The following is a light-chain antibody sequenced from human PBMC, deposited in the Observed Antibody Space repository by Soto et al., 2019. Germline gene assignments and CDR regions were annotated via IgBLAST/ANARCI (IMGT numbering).Light chain of an antibody. CDR2: GAS. Sequence: EIVLTQSPGTLSLSPGERATLSCRASQSVSSSYLAWYQQKPGQAPRLLIYGASSRATGIPDRFSGSGSGTDFTLTISSLQPEDLATYYCQQLHDYPITFGQGTRLEI. J-gene: IGKJ5*01. CDR3: QQLHDYPIT. V-gene: IGKV3-20*01. CDR1: QSVSSSY.